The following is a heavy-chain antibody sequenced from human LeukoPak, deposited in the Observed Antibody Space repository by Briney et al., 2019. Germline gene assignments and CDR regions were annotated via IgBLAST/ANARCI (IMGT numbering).Heavy chain of an antibody. CDR2: INPNSGGT. CDR3: ARTWEGGYSYGTYYYMDV. CDR1: GYTFTGYY. J-gene: IGHJ6*03. D-gene: IGHD5-18*01. V-gene: IGHV1-2*02. Sequence: ASVKVSCKASGYTFTGYYMHWVRQAPGQGLEWMGWINPNSGGTNYAQKFQGRVTMTRDTSISTAYMELSRLRSDDTAVYYCARTWEGGYSYGTYYYMDVWGKGTTVTVSS.